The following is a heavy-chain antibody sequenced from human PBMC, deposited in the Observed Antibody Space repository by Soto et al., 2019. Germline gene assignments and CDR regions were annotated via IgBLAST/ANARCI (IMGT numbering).Heavy chain of an antibody. J-gene: IGHJ4*02. CDR1: GFTFSSYA. D-gene: IGHD3-3*01. V-gene: IGHV3-30-3*01. CDR3: ARDFAYFDS. Sequence: GGSLRLSCAASGFTFSSYAMHWVRQAPGKGLEWVAVISYDGSNKYYADSVKGRFTISRDNSKNQFSLNLDSVTAADTAVYFCARDFAYFDSWGQGTLVTVSS. CDR2: ISYDGSNK.